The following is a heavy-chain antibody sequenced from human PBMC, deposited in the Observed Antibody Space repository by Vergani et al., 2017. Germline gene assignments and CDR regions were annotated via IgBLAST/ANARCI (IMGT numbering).Heavy chain of an antibody. D-gene: IGHD6-19*01. CDR1: GGSISSYY. Sequence: QVQLQESGPGLVKPSETLSLTCTVSGGSISSYYWSWIRQPPGKGLEWIGYIYYSGSTNYNPSLKSRVTISVDTSKNQFSLKLSSVTAADTAVYYCARHHQLIGVAVYDAFDIWGQGTMVTVSS. CDR3: ARHHQLIGVAVYDAFDI. CDR2: IYYSGST. J-gene: IGHJ3*02. V-gene: IGHV4-59*01.